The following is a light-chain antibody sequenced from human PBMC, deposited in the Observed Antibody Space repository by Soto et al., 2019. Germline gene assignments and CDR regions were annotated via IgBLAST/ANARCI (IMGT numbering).Light chain of an antibody. Sequence: VVWLSAGAVSLTERERATVCCRASRSISTYLAWYQQKPGQAPRLLIYEALNRATGIPARFSGSGSGTDFTLTISSLEPEDFALYYCQQRTNWPLPFGGGTKADVK. CDR2: EAL. CDR1: RSISTY. V-gene: IGKV3-11*01. CDR3: QQRTNWPLP. J-gene: IGKJ4*01.